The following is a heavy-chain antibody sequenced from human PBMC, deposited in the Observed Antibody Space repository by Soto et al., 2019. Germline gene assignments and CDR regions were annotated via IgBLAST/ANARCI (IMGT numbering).Heavy chain of an antibody. J-gene: IGHJ5*02. CDR3: ARWVEALEDWFDP. CDR1: GGSISSGGYY. Sequence: QVQLQEAGPGLVKPSQTLSLTCTVSGGSISSGGYYWSWIRQHPGKGLEWIGYIYYSGSTYYNPSLKSRVTISVDTSKNQFSLKLSSVTGADTAVYYCARWVEALEDWFDPWGQGTLVTVSS. D-gene: IGHD6-6*01. V-gene: IGHV4-31*03. CDR2: IYYSGST.